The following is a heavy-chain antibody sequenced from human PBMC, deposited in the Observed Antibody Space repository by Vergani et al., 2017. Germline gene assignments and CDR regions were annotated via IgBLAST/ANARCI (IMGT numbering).Heavy chain of an antibody. V-gene: IGHV1-46*01. CDR2: INPSGGST. D-gene: IGHD6-19*01. CDR3: ASGYSSLGAFDI. Sequence: QVQLVQSGAEVKKPGASVKVSCKASGYTFTSYYMHWGRQAPGQGLEWMGIINPSGGSTSYAQKFQGRVTMTRDTSTSTVYMELSSLRSEDTAVYYCASGYSSLGAFDIWGQGTMVTVSS. CDR1: GYTFTSYY. J-gene: IGHJ3*02.